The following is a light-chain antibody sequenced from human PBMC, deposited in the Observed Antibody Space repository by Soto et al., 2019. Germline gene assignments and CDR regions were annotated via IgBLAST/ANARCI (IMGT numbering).Light chain of an antibody. CDR2: GAS. V-gene: IGKV3-20*01. Sequence: EIELTQSPGSLSLSPGESATLSCRVSQTTSPKYVAWYQQRRGLAPRLLVYGASKRAAGIPDRFRGSGSGSEFSLTISGLEPQDFAVYFCQHFGSSPTVIFGQGTRLEIK. CDR1: QTTSPKY. CDR3: QHFGSSPTVI. J-gene: IGKJ5*01.